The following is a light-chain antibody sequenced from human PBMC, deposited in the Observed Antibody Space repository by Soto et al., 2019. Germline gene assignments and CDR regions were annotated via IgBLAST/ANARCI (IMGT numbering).Light chain of an antibody. CDR1: SSNIGAGYD. Sequence: QAVVTQPPSVSGAPGQRVTISCTGSSSNIGAGYDIHWYQQVPGTAPKLLIYGNNNRPSGVPDRFSGSKSGTSASLAITGLQAEDEADYDCQSYDSSLSGVVFGGGTQLTVL. CDR3: QSYDSSLSGVV. V-gene: IGLV1-40*01. J-gene: IGLJ2*01. CDR2: GNN.